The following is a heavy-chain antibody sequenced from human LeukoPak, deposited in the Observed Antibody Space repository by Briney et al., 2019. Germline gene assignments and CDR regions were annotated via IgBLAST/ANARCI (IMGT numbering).Heavy chain of an antibody. CDR1: GGSISSGSYY. J-gene: IGHJ3*02. D-gene: IGHD3-16*01. V-gene: IGHV4-61*02. Sequence: PSETLSLTCTVSGGSISSGSYYWSWIRQPAGKGLEWIGRIYTSGSTNYNPSLKSRVTISVDTSKNQFSLKLNSVTAADTAVYYCARDQLGDAVDIWGQGTMVTVSS. CDR3: ARDQLGDAVDI. CDR2: IYTSGST.